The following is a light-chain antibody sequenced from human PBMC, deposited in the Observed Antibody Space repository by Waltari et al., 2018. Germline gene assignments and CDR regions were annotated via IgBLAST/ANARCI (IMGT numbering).Light chain of an antibody. CDR3: QQTYSIPYT. V-gene: IGKV1-39*01. J-gene: IGKJ2*01. Sequence: DIQMTQPPSSLSASIGERITISCRANQTINKFLNWYQQKGSKAPKLLIFSASSLQSGVPLSFSGSGSGTDFTLTISSLQPEDFATYYCQQTYSIPYTFGQGTNLEI. CDR1: QTINKF. CDR2: SAS.